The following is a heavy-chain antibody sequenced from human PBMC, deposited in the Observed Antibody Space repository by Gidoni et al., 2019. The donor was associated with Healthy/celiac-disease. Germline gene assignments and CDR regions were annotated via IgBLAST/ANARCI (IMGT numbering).Heavy chain of an antibody. CDR2: IIPIFGTA. CDR1: GGTFSSYA. Sequence: VQLGKTGAEVKKPGSSVKVPCKASGGTFSSYAISWVRQAPGQGLEWMGGIIPIFGTAHYAQKFQGRVTITADESTSTAYMELSSLRSEDTAVYYCAGGLGGAWGDYWGQGTLVAVSS. J-gene: IGHJ4*02. D-gene: IGHD3-16*01. CDR3: AGGLGGAWGDY. V-gene: IGHV1-69*01.